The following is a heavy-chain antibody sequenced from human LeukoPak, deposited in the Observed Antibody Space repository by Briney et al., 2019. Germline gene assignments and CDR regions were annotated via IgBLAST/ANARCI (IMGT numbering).Heavy chain of an antibody. J-gene: IGHJ4*01. CDR1: GGSISSYY. V-gene: IGHV4-39*01. D-gene: IGHD6-19*01. CDR2: IYYSGST. Sequence: PSETLSLTCTVSGGSISSYYWSWIRQPPGKGLEWIGSIYYSGSTYYNPSLKSRVTISVDTSKNQFSLKLSSVTAADTAVYYCARQGYSSGWSRRGYFDYWGHGTLVTVSS. CDR3: ARQGYSSGWSRRGYFDY.